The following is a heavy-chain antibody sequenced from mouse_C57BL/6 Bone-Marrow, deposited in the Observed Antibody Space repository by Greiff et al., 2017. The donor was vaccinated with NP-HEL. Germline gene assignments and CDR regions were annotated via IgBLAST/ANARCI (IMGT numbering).Heavy chain of an antibody. CDR1: GFTFSSYA. D-gene: IGHD1-1*01. CDR3: TRCYYGSSYLYWYFDV. CDR2: ISSGGDYI. Sequence: EVMMVESGEGLVKPGGSLKLSCAASGFTFSSYAMSWVRQTPEKRLEWVAYISSGGDYIYYADTVKGRFTISRDNARNTLYLQMSSLKSEDTAMYYCTRCYYGSSYLYWYFDVWGTGTTVTVSS. J-gene: IGHJ1*03. V-gene: IGHV5-9-1*02.